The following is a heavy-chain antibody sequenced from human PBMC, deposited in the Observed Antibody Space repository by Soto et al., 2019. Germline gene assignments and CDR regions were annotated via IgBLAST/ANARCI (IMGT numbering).Heavy chain of an antibody. CDR2: ISYDGSNK. J-gene: IGHJ5*02. Sequence: PGGSLRLSCAASGFTFSSYGMHWVRQAPGKGLEWVAVISYDGSNKYYADSVKGRFTISRDNSKNTLYLQMNSLRAEDTAVYYCAKDVYDSSGSPLWFDPWGQGTLVTVS. D-gene: IGHD3-22*01. CDR1: GFTFSSYG. V-gene: IGHV3-30*18. CDR3: AKDVYDSSGSPLWFDP.